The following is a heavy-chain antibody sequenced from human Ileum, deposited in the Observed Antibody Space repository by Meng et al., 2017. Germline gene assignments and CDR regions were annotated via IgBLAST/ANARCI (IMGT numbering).Heavy chain of an antibody. CDR2: IYHSGST. V-gene: IGHV4-4*02. CDR1: GGSISSSNW. CDR3: ARIDDYGDYVDY. J-gene: IGHJ4*02. Sequence: QVQPEESGPGRVKPSGPLSLTCAVSGGSISSSNWWSWVRQPPGKGLEWIGEIYHSGSTNYNPSLKSRVTISVDKSKNQFSLKLSSVTAADTAVYYCARIDDYGDYVDYWGQGTLVTVSS. D-gene: IGHD4-17*01.